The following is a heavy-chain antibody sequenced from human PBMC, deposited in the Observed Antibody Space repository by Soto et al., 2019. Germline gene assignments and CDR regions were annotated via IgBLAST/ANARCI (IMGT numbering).Heavy chain of an antibody. J-gene: IGHJ5*02. CDR3: TTAPDPYYDYVWGSYRP. V-gene: IGHV3-15*07. CDR1: GFTFSNAW. CDR2: IKSKTDGGKT. D-gene: IGHD3-16*02. Sequence: GGSLRLSCAASGFTFSNAWMNWVRQAPGKGLEWVRRIKSKTDGGKTDYAAPVKGRFTISRDDSKNTLYLQMNSLKTEDTAVYYCTTAPDPYYDYVWGSYRPWGQGTLVTVSS.